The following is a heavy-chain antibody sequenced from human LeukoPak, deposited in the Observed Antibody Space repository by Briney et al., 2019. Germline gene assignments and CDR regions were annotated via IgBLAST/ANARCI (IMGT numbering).Heavy chain of an antibody. D-gene: IGHD2-2*02. J-gene: IGHJ4*02. CDR1: GFTFWNYS. CDR2: ISDSGGTT. V-gene: IGHV3-23*01. CDR3: AKARSGSSSSCYNY. Sequence: GGSLRLSCAASGFTFWNYSMIWVGPAPGKGLEWVSGISDSGGTTDYADSVKGRFAISRDNSNNTLYLQMNSLRAEDTAVYYCAKARSGSSSSCYNYWGQGTLVTVSS.